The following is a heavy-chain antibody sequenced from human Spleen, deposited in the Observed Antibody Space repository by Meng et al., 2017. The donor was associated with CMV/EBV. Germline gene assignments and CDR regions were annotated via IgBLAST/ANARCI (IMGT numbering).Heavy chain of an antibody. J-gene: IGHJ4*02. V-gene: IGHV3-15*01. CDR3: TVEWEPLEEVGY. CDR1: GFTFSNAW. D-gene: IGHD1-26*01. Sequence: GESLKISCAASGFTFSNAWMTWVRQAPGKGLEWVGRVKTKNDGGTTDYAASVTGRFTMSRDDSKNTLYLQMNSLKTEDTAVYYCTVEWEPLEEVGYWGQGTLVTVSS. CDR2: VKTKNDGGTT.